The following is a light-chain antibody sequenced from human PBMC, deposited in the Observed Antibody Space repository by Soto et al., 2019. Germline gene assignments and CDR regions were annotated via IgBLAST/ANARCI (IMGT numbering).Light chain of an antibody. J-gene: IGLJ1*01. V-gene: IGLV2-14*03. CDR3: SSYTTSNTRQIV. CDR1: SSDVGGYNY. CDR2: DVS. Sequence: QSVLNQAASVSGAPGQSITISCTGTSSDVGGYNYVSWYQHHPGKAPKLMVYDVSNRPSGGSNRFSGSKSGNTASLTISGLQPEDEADYYCSSYTTSNTRQIVFGTGTKVTVL.